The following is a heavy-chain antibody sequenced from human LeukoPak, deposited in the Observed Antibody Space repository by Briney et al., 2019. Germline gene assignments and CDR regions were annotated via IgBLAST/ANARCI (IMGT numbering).Heavy chain of an antibody. Sequence: NPGGSLTLSCEASGFSFSESYMSWIRQAPGKGLQWVAYISGSGSSIYYADSVRGRFTVSRDNARNSLYLHMNSLRADDTAVYYCARGKRRFDYWGQGTLVTVS. J-gene: IGHJ4*02. CDR3: ARGKRRFDY. CDR2: ISGSGSSI. V-gene: IGHV3-11*01. CDR1: GFSFSESY.